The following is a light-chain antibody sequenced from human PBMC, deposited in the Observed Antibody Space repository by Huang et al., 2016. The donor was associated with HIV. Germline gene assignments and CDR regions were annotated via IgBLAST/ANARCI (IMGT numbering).Light chain of an antibody. CDR3: LQLNTYPGT. J-gene: IGKJ3*01. V-gene: IGKV1-9*01. CDR1: QDIISY. CDR2: AAS. Sequence: IQLTQSPSSLSASVGDRVTITCRASQDIISYLAWYQQKPGKAPKLLIYAASTLESGVPSRVSGSGSGTDFTLTINNLQPEDFATYYCLQLNTYPGTFGPGTNVDV.